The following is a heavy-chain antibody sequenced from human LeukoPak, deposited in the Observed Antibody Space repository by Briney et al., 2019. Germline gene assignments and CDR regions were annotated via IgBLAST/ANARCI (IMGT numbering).Heavy chain of an antibody. CDR1: GGSFSGYY. CDR2: INHSGST. Sequence: SETLSLTCAVYGGSFSGYYWTWIRQPPGKGLEWIGEINHSGSTNYNPSLNSRVTISVATSKNQFSLNLSSVTAADTAVYYCARVLRSYYYGSGSLGDWFDPWGQGTLVTVSS. J-gene: IGHJ5*02. D-gene: IGHD3-10*01. CDR3: ARVLRSYYYGSGSLGDWFDP. V-gene: IGHV4-34*01.